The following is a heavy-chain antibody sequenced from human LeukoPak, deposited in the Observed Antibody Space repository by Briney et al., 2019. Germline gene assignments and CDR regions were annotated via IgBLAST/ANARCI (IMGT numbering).Heavy chain of an antibody. J-gene: IGHJ4*02. V-gene: IGHV3-30-3*01. CDR2: ISYDASNK. CDR3: AERDAAGLDY. Sequence: GGSLRLSCAASGFTFDNYAMHWVRQAPGKGLEWVAVISYDASNKYYADCVKGRFTISRDNSKNTLYLQMNSLRAEDTAVYYCAERDAAGLDYWGQGTLVTVSS. CDR1: GFTFDNYA. D-gene: IGHD6-13*01.